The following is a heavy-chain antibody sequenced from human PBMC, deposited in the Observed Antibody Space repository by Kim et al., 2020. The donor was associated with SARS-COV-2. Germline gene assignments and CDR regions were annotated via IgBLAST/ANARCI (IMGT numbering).Heavy chain of an antibody. CDR1: GFTFSGST. CDR3: SAGGGNVAGRWFDP. CDR2: IRSKTNNYAT. D-gene: IGHD6-19*01. J-gene: IGHJ5*02. Sequence: GGSLRLSCAASGFTFSGSTIHWVRQASGSGLEWIGLIRSKTNNYATTYGASVSGRFTISRDDSKNTAYLQMNSLKTEDTAVYYCSAGGGNVAGRWFDPWGQGTLVTVSS. V-gene: IGHV3-73*01.